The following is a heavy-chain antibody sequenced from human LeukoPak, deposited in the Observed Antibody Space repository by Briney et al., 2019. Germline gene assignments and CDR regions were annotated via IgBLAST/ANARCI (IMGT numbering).Heavy chain of an antibody. CDR2: ISSSSSYI. CDR1: GFTFSSYS. Sequence: GGSLRLSCAASGFTFSSYSMNWVRQAPGKGLGWVSSISSSSSYIYYADSVKGRFTISRDNAKNSLYLQMNSLRAEDTALYYCARDQRYCSGGSCSGFNYWGQGTLVTVSS. D-gene: IGHD2-15*01. V-gene: IGHV3-21*04. CDR3: ARDQRYCSGGSCSGFNY. J-gene: IGHJ4*02.